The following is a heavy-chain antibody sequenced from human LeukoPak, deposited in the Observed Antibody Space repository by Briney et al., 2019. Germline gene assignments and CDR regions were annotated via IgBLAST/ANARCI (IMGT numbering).Heavy chain of an antibody. V-gene: IGHV3-53*01. J-gene: IGHJ4*02. CDR2: IYSGGRT. CDR1: GFTVSSNF. CDR3: TRGGGGSFPHY. Sequence: GGSLRLSCAASGFTVSSNFLSWVRQPPGKGLEWVSDIYSGGRTYYADSVKGRFTISRDNSKNTLYLQMNSLRAEDTAVYYCTRGGGGSFPHYWGQGTLVTVSS. D-gene: IGHD2-21*01.